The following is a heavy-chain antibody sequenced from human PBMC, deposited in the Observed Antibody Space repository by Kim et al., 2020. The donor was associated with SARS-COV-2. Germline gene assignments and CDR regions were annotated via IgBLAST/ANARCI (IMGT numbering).Heavy chain of an antibody. V-gene: IGHV4-39*01. CDR3: ARVCSSGYYYTEKYYFDY. Sequence: SETLSLTCTVSGGSISSSGYYWGWIRQPPGKGLEWIGSIHYSGSTYYNPSLKSRVTISVDTSKNQFSLKLSSVTAADTAVYYCARVCSSGYYYTEKYYFDYWGQGTLVTVSS. D-gene: IGHD3-22*01. CDR1: GGSISSSGYY. CDR2: IHYSGST. J-gene: IGHJ4*02.